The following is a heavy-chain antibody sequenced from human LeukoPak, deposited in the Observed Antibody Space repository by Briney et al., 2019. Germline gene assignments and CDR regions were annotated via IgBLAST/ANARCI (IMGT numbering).Heavy chain of an antibody. D-gene: IGHD3-22*01. CDR2: IKQDESEK. J-gene: IGHJ4*02. V-gene: IGHV3-7*05. Sequence: GGSLRLSCEASGLTFSSYWISWVRQAPGRGLEWVANIKQDESEKYYVDSVKGRFTISRDNAKKSLYLQMSSLRAEDTAMYYCARTTNYDSSRYHYYFDFWGQGTLVTVSS. CDR1: GLTFSSYW. CDR3: ARTTNYDSSRYHYYFDF.